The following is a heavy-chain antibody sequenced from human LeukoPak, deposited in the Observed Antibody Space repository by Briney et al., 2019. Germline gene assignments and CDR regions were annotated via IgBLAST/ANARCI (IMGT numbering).Heavy chain of an antibody. CDR1: GGSISSADYY. CDR2: IYYSGST. Sequence: SETLSLTCTVSGGSISSADYYWSWIRQPPGKGLEWIGYIYYSGSTNYNPSLKSRVTISVDTSKNQFSLKLSSVIAADTAVYYCARVGVRMGLLWFGESSIYFDYWGQGTLVTVSS. CDR3: ARVGVRMGLLWFGESSIYFDY. V-gene: IGHV4-61*08. D-gene: IGHD3-10*01. J-gene: IGHJ4*02.